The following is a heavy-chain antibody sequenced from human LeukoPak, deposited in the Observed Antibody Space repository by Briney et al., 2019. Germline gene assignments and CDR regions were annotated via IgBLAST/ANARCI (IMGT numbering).Heavy chain of an antibody. CDR1: GFTFSSYW. Sequence: GGSLRLSRAASGFTFSSYWMNWVRQAPGKGLEWVAKIKQDGSEKYYVDSVKGRFTISRDNAKNSLYLQMNSLRAEDTAVYYCARGNDFWSGCYLSWFDPWGQGTLVTVSS. CDR3: ARGNDFWSGCYLSWFDP. D-gene: IGHD3-3*01. J-gene: IGHJ5*02. CDR2: IKQDGSEK. V-gene: IGHV3-7*01.